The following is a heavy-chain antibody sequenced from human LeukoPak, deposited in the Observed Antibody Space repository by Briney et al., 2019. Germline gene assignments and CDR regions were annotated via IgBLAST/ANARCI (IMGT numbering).Heavy chain of an antibody. Sequence: QPGGSLRLSCAASGFTFSSYSMNWVRQAPGKGLEWVSYISSSSSTIYYADSVKGRFTISRDNAKNSLYLQMNSLRAEDTAVYYCAREGDIVATIFPLLSYYMDVWGKGTTVTVSS. CDR3: AREGDIVATIFPLLSYYMDV. J-gene: IGHJ6*03. CDR2: ISSSSSTI. V-gene: IGHV3-48*01. CDR1: GFTFSSYS. D-gene: IGHD5-12*01.